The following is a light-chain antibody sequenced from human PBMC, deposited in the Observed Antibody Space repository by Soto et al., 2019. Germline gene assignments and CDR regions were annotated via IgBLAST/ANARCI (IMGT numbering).Light chain of an antibody. CDR2: GVN. CDR3: YSCAGSVAYV. J-gene: IGLJ1*01. Sequence: QSALTQPASVSGSPGQSITISCTGTNSDLGTYNLVSWYQQHPGKAPKLIICGVNKWPSGVPNRFSGSKSANTASLTSSGLQDDDESDYYCYSCAGSVAYVFGTGTKLTVL. CDR1: NSDLGTYNL. V-gene: IGLV2-23*02.